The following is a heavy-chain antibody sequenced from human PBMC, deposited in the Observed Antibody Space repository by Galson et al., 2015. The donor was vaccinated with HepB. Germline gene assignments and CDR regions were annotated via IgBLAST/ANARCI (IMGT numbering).Heavy chain of an antibody. Sequence: LRLSCAASTFIFSTYSMNWVRQAPGKGLEWVSAISGSGGSTYYADSVKGRFTISRDNSKNTLYLQMNSLRAEDTAVYYCAKGGPHDSSGLRPFDYWGQGTLVTVSS. J-gene: IGHJ4*02. CDR3: AKGGPHDSSGLRPFDY. D-gene: IGHD3-22*01. V-gene: IGHV3-23*01. CDR1: TFIFSTYS. CDR2: ISGSGGST.